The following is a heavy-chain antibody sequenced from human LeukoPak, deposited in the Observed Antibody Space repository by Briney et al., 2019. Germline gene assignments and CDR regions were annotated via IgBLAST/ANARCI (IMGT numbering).Heavy chain of an antibody. D-gene: IGHD5-18*01. CDR3: ARVGYTYGYVDLDY. Sequence: GGSLRLSCAASGFTFSRYWMHWVRQAPGEGLMWVSRINGDGTDTTYADSVRGRFTISRDNAENTLYLQMNNLRAEDTAVYYCARVGYTYGYVDLDYWGQGTLVTASS. CDR2: INGDGTDT. CDR1: GFTFSRYW. J-gene: IGHJ4*02. V-gene: IGHV3-74*01.